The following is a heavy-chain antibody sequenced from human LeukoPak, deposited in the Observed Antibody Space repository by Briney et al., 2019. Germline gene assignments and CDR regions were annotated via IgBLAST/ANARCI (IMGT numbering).Heavy chain of an antibody. CDR2: ISYDGSNK. CDR3: AKNPQYQLLWFGEFRNPYYFDY. D-gene: IGHD3-10*01. CDR1: GFTFSSYG. Sequence: HPGGSLRLSCAASGFTFSSYGMHWVRQAPGKGLEWVAVISYDGSNKYYADSVKGRFTISRDNSKNTLYLQMNSLRAEDTAVYYCAKNPQYQLLWFGEFRNPYYFDYWGQGTLVTVSS. J-gene: IGHJ4*02. V-gene: IGHV3-30*18.